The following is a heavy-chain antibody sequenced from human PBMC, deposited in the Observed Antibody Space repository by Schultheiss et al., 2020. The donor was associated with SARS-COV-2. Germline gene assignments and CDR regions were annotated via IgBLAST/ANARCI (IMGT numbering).Heavy chain of an antibody. Sequence: GGSLRLSCAASGFTFSSYGMHWVRQAPGKGLEWVAVIWYDGSNKYYADSVKGRFTISRDNSKNTLYLQMNSLRAKDTAVYYCARDVSYGGFDYWGQGTLVTVSS. V-gene: IGHV3-33*01. J-gene: IGHJ4*02. D-gene: IGHD4-23*01. CDR2: IWYDGSNK. CDR1: GFTFSSYG. CDR3: ARDVSYGGFDY.